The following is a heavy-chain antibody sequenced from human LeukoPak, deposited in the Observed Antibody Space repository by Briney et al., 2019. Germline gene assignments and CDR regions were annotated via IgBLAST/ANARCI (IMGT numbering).Heavy chain of an antibody. V-gene: IGHV4-30-4*01. D-gene: IGHD3-22*01. J-gene: IGHJ4*02. CDR1: GGSISSGDYY. CDR3: ARVTYYYVSSGYFFDY. Sequence: PSETLSLTCTVSGGSISSGDYYWSWIRQPPGKGLEWIGYIYYSGSTYYNPSLKSRVTISVDTSKNQFSLKLSSVTAADTAVYYCARVTYYYVSSGYFFDYWGQGTLVTVSS. CDR2: IYYSGST.